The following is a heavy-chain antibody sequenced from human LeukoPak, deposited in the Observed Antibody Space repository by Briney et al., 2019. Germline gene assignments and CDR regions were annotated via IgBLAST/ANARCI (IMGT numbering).Heavy chain of an antibody. J-gene: IGHJ3*02. V-gene: IGHV3-48*04. CDR2: ISSSSSTI. D-gene: IGHD6-6*01. CDR3: AREEVTSIGAFDI. Sequence: GGSLRLSCAASGFTFSSYSMNWVRQAPGKGLEWVSYISSSSSTIYYADSVKGRFTISRDNAKNSLYLQMNSLRAEDTAVYYCAREEVTSIGAFDIWGQGTMVTVSS. CDR1: GFTFSSYS.